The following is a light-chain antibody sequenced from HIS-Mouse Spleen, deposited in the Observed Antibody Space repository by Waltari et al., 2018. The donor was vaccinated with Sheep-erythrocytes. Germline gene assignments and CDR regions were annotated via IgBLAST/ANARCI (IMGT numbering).Light chain of an antibody. CDR1: KQVLFSTNSNNY. V-gene: IGKV4-1*01. CDR3: KQYLSTPCT. J-gene: IGKJ2*02. Sequence: MVTNYPASPLLSTAGEPTIISCSTKQVLFSTNSNNYLDWYQQKPGQPPKLLIYWASNRESGVPDRFSGSGSGTDFTLKISRLQAEDVAVYYCKQYLSTPCTFGQGTKVEIK. CDR2: WAS.